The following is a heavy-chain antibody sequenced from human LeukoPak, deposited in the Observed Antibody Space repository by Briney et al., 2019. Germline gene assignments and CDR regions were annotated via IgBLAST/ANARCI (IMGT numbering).Heavy chain of an antibody. D-gene: IGHD3-22*01. Sequence: GSLRLSCAASGFTVSINYMSWVRQAPGKGLEWIGYISYSGSTNSNPSLKSRVTISVDTSKNHFSLKLTSVTAADTAVYYCTGSSRGYYHDFDYWGQGTLVTVSS. CDR1: GFTVSINY. CDR2: ISYSGST. V-gene: IGHV4-59*08. J-gene: IGHJ4*02. CDR3: TGSSRGYYHDFDY.